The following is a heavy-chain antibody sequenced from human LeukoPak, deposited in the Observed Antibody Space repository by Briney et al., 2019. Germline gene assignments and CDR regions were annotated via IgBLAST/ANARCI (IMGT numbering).Heavy chain of an antibody. CDR3: ARGGDDDFDLGDY. CDR1: GFTFSRYW. D-gene: IGHD4-17*01. Sequence: GGSLRLSCAASGFTFSRYWMSWVRQAPGKGLEWVANIKQDGSAKYYVDSVKGRFTISRDNAKNSMYLQMNGLRAEDTAVYYCARGGDDDFDLGDYWGQGTLVTVSS. CDR2: IKQDGSAK. V-gene: IGHV3-7*01. J-gene: IGHJ4*02.